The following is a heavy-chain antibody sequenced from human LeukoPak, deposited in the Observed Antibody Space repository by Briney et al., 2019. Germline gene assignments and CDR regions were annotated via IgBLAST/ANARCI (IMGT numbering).Heavy chain of an antibody. CDR3: ANSERFGNVDH. CDR2: IYHSGST. Sequence: SETLSLTCTVSGYSISSGYYWGWIRQPPGKGLEWIGSIYHSGSTYYNPSLKSRVTISVDTSKNQFSLKLSSVTAADTAVYYCANSERFGNVDHWGQGTLVTVSS. CDR1: GYSISSGYY. J-gene: IGHJ4*02. D-gene: IGHD3-10*01. V-gene: IGHV4-38-2*02.